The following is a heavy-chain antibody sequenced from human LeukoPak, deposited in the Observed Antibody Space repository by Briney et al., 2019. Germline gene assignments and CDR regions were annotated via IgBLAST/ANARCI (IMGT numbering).Heavy chain of an antibody. Sequence: GGSLRLSCVASGSTFSTYSMGWVRQAPGKGLEWVSDISSAGGSTYYADSVKGRFSVSRDNSKNTLYLEMNSLRAEDTAIYYCAKVGYYGDEPIDYWGQGTLVTVSS. CDR1: GSTFSTYS. V-gene: IGHV3-23*01. D-gene: IGHD4-17*01. CDR2: ISSAGGST. CDR3: AKVGYYGDEPIDY. J-gene: IGHJ4*02.